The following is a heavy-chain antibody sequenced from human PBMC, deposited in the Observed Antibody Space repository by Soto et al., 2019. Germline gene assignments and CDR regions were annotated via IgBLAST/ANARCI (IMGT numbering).Heavy chain of an antibody. D-gene: IGHD2-15*01. Sequence: GGSLRLSCAASGFTFSSYAMHWVRQAPGKGLEYVSAISSNGGSTYYANSVKGRFTISRDNSKNTLYLQMGSLRAEDMAVYYCARRGCSGGSCYDSDEYYYYYYYMDVWGKGTTVTVSS. CDR1: GFTFSSYA. J-gene: IGHJ6*03. V-gene: IGHV3-64*01. CDR3: ARRGCSGGSCYDSDEYYYYYYYMDV. CDR2: ISSNGGST.